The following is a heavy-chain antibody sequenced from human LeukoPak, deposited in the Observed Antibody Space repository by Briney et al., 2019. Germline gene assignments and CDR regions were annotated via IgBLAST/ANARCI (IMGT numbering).Heavy chain of an antibody. D-gene: IGHD3-3*01. CDR1: GFTFSSYA. J-gene: IGHJ4*02. V-gene: IGHV3-23*01. CDR2: ISGSGGST. Sequence: GGSLRLSCAAPGFTFSSYAMSWVRQAPGKGLEWVSAISGSGGSTYYADSVKGRFTISRDNSKNTLYLQMNSLRAEDTAVYYRAKVRGEYYDFWSGYYPGDYWGQGTLVTVSS. CDR3: AKVRGEYYDFWSGYYPGDY.